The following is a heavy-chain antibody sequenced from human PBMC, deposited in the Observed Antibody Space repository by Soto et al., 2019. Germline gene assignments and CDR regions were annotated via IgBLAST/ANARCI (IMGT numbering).Heavy chain of an antibody. D-gene: IGHD6-19*01. CDR3: AREESGWYGFDY. CDR2: ISSSSSYI. J-gene: IGHJ4*02. V-gene: IGHV3-21*01. CDR1: GFTFSSYS. Sequence: EVQLVESGGDLVKPGGSLRLSCAASGFTFSSYSMNWVRQAPGKGLEWVSSISSSSSYIYYADSVKGRFTISRDNAKNSLYLQMNSLRAEDTAVYYCAREESGWYGFDYWGQGTLVTVSS.